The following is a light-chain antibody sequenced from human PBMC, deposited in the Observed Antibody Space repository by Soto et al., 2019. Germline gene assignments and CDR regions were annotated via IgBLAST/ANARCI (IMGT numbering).Light chain of an antibody. J-gene: IGKJ2*01. CDR3: QQSYDVRYT. V-gene: IGKV1-39*01. Sequence: DIQMTQSPSSLSASVGDRVTITCRTSQSISSYLNWYQQKPGKAPKLLIYAASSLQSGVPSSFSVRGSGTDFTLDSSGPLPEDFAPYYCQQSYDVRYTFGQGTKLEIK. CDR2: AAS. CDR1: QSISSY.